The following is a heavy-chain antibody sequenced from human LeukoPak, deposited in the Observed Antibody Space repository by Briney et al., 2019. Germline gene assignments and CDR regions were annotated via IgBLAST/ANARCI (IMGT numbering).Heavy chain of an antibody. D-gene: IGHD3-22*01. CDR1: GGSISSYY. J-gene: IGHJ3*02. CDR3: AREALPGYSSGWYGSYDSSGYYYKEAFDI. Sequence: SETLSLTCTVSGGSISSYYWSWIRQSAGKGLEWIGRIYTSGSTNYNPSLKSRVTISVDKSKNQFSLKLSSVTAADTAVYYCAREALPGYSSGWYGSYDSSGYYYKEAFDIWGQGTMVTVSS. V-gene: IGHV4-4*07. CDR2: IYTSGST.